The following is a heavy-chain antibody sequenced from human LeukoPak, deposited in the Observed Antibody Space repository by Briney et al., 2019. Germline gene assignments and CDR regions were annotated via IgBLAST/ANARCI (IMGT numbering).Heavy chain of an antibody. CDR1: GFTFSSYW. J-gene: IGHJ4*02. V-gene: IGHV3-74*01. CDR3: ARSRFCTSGGCYYDH. CDR2: IKPDGGIT. D-gene: IGHD2-8*01. Sequence: GGSLRLSCEASGFTFSSYWMHWVRRAPGKGLEWVSGIKPDGGITYYDSVKGRGTISTDNANNTLFLQMVSLRAEDTAIYYCARSRFCTSGGCYYDHWGQGSPVTVSS.